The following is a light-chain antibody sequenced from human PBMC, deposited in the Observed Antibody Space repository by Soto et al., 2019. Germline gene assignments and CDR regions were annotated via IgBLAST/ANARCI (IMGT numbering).Light chain of an antibody. CDR3: QAWDSSTFYV. V-gene: IGLV3-1*01. CDR1: KLGDKY. Sequence: SSELTQPPSVSVSPGQTASITCSGDKLGDKYACWYQQKPGQSPVLVIYQDSKRPSGIPERFSGSSSGNTATLTISGTQAMDEADYYCQAWDSSTFYVFGAGTKLTVL. J-gene: IGLJ1*01. CDR2: QDS.